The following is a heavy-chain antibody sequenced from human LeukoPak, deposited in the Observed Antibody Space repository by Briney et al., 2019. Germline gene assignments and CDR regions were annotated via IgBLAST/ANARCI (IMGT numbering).Heavy chain of an antibody. D-gene: IGHD3-10*01. CDR1: GFTFSSYG. Sequence: GGPLRLSCAASGFTFSSYGMHWVRQAPGKGLNWVSAISGGGGNTYYADPVKGRFTISRDNSKNTLFLQMKSLRAEDTAVYYCAKDLDYDGSGRPFDHWGQGTLVTVSS. CDR2: ISGGGGNT. J-gene: IGHJ4*02. CDR3: AKDLDYDGSGRPFDH. V-gene: IGHV3-23*01.